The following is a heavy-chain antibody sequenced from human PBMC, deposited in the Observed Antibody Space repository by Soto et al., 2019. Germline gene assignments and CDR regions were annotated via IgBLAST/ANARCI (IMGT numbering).Heavy chain of an antibody. CDR1: GFTFGDYE. CDR2: LSRSGNTI. J-gene: IGHJ3*02. D-gene: IGHD6-19*01. Sequence: AGGSLRLSCAASGFTFGDYEMSWIRQAAGKGPEWVSFLSRSGNTIYYADSVKGRFSISRDNAENSLYLQMESLRVADTATYFCARSPGWYEADPFDMWGQGKMVTVSS. V-gene: IGHV3-11*01. CDR3: ARSPGWYEADPFDM.